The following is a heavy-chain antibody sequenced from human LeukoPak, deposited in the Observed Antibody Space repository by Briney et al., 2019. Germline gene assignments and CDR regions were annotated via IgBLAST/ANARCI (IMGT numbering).Heavy chain of an antibody. J-gene: IGHJ6*02. V-gene: IGHV3-9*01. Sequence: GRSLRLSCAASGFTFDDYAMHWVRQAPGKGLEWVSGISWNSGSIGYADSVKGRFTISRDNAKNSLYLQMNSLRAEDTALYYCAKDMARRLSYYYYGMDVWGQGTTVNVSS. CDR3: AKDMARRLSYYYYGMDV. D-gene: IGHD3-16*01. CDR2: ISWNSGSI. CDR1: GFTFDDYA.